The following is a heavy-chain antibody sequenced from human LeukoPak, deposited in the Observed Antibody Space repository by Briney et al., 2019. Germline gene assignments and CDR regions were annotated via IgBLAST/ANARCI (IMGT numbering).Heavy chain of an antibody. CDR3: ARAVAGFVFDY. CDR1: GFTFSSYS. CDR2: ISNSGSTI. V-gene: IGHV3-48*04. J-gene: IGHJ4*02. Sequence: GGSLRLSCAASGFTFSSYSMNWVRQAPGKGLEWVSYISNSGSTIYYADSVKGRFTISRDNAKNSLDLQMNSLRAEDTAVYFCARAVAGFVFDYWGQGTLVTVSS. D-gene: IGHD6-19*01.